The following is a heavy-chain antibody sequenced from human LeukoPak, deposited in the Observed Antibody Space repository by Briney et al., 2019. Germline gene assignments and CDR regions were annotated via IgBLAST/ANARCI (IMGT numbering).Heavy chain of an antibody. CDR2: IWYDGSNK. D-gene: IGHD2-2*01. J-gene: IGHJ6*03. V-gene: IGHV3-33*06. Sequence: GGSLRLSCAASGFTFSSYGMHWVRQAPGKGLEWVAVIWYDGSNKYYADSVKGRFTISRDNSKNTLYLQMNSLRAEDTAVYYCAKELGDIVVVPGLGYMDVWGKGTTVTVSS. CDR3: AKELGDIVVVPGLGYMDV. CDR1: GFTFSSYG.